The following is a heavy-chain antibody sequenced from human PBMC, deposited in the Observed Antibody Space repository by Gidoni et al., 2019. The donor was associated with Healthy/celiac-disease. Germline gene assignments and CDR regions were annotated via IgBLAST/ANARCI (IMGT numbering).Heavy chain of an antibody. J-gene: IGHJ3*02. V-gene: IGHV3-23*01. CDR2: ISAGGGAT. Sequence: EVQLLESGGGLAQPGESLRLSCAASGFIFSSYAMSWVRQAPGTGLECVSGISAGGGATYYGDSVKGRFTISRDNSKNTLSLQMNSLRAEDTAVYYCAKDRLTLDALDIWGQGTTVTVSS. D-gene: IGHD2-15*01. CDR1: GFIFSSYA. CDR3: AKDRLTLDALDI.